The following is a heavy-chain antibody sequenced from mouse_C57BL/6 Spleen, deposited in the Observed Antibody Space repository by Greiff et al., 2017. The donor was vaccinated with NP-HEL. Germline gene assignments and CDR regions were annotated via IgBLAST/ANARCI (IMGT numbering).Heavy chain of an antibody. J-gene: IGHJ3*01. D-gene: IGHD2-1*01. CDR1: GYTFTSYW. CDR2: IDPSDSYT. Sequence: VQLQQSGAELVRPGTSVKLSCKASGYTFTSYWMHWVKQRPGQGLEWIGVIDPSDSYTNYNQKFKGKATLTVDTSSSTAYMQLSSLTSEDSAVYYCARSKGNLAYWGQGTLVTVSA. CDR3: ARSKGNLAY. V-gene: IGHV1-59*01.